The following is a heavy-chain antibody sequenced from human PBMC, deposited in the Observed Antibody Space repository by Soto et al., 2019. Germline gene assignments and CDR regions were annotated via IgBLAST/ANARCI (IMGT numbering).Heavy chain of an antibody. D-gene: IGHD4-17*01. CDR3: ARIDYGDYTYYYYMDV. V-gene: IGHV4-34*01. Sequence: PSETLSLTCAVYGGSFSGYYWSWIRQPPGKGLEWIGEINHSGSTNYNPSLKSRVTISIDTSKNQFSLRLSSVTAADTAVYYCARIDYGDYTYYYYMDVWGKGTTLTVSS. CDR2: INHSGST. CDR1: GGSFSGYY. J-gene: IGHJ6*03.